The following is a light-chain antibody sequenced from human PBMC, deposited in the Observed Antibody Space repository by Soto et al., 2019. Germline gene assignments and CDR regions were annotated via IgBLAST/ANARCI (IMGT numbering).Light chain of an antibody. CDR2: GAS. V-gene: IGKV3-20*01. Sequence: DIVVTQTTGTLSFSPGERATVSCRASQSVPSKYLAWYQQNPGQAPRLPIYGASNRATGIPDKFSGSGSGTDFTLTISRLEPEDFAVYYCQQYGSSGTFGQRTKVDI. J-gene: IGKJ1*01. CDR3: QQYGSSGT. CDR1: QSVPSKY.